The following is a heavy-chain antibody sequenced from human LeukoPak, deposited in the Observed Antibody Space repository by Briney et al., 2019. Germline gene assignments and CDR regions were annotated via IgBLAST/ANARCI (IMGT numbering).Heavy chain of an antibody. V-gene: IGHV1-18*01. CDR1: GFTFTAEG. CDR2: ISAYIGNT. J-gene: IGHJ6*03. Sequence: SVKVSCKASGFTFTAEGISGVGQARAQGLGWIGLISAYIGNTNYARKLEGRVTMTTDTSKSKAYMELRSLRSDDTAVYYCARRAGDYDSSGYYYYYYYMDVWGKGTTVSVSS. CDR3: ARRAGDYDSSGYYYYYYYMDV. D-gene: IGHD3-22*01.